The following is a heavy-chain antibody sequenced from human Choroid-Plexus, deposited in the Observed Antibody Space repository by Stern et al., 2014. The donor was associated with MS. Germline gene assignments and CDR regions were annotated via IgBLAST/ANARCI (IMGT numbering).Heavy chain of an antibody. J-gene: IGHJ6*02. V-gene: IGHV1-2*02. CDR3: ARDQRGITIFGVVTDYYYLGMDV. Sequence: VQLVESGAEVKKPGASVKVSCKTSGYIFTGDYIHWVRQAPGQGLEWMALINPNTGGTKYAQKFQGRVTMSRDTSISTAYVELSSLTSDDTAVYYCARDQRGITIFGVVTDYYYLGMDVWGQGTTVTVSS. CDR1: GYIFTGDY. CDR2: INPNTGGT. D-gene: IGHD3-3*01.